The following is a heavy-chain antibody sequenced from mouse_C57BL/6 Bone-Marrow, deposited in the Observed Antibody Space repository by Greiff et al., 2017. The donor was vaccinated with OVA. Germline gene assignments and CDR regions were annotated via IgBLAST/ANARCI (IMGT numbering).Heavy chain of an antibody. Sequence: VHVKQSGPELVKPGASVKISCKASGYSFTDYNMNWVKQSHGKSLEWIGVINPNYGTTSYNQKFKGKATLTVDQSSSTAYMQLNSLTSEDSAVYYGARSIWTWVGYFDYWGQGTTLTVSS. CDR3: ARSIWTWVGYFDY. V-gene: IGHV1-39*01. CDR2: INPNYGTT. D-gene: IGHD1-1*02. CDR1: GYSFTDYN. J-gene: IGHJ2*01.